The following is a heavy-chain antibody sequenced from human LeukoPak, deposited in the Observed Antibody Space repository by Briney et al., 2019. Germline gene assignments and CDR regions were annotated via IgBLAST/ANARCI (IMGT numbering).Heavy chain of an antibody. CDR3: ARDPFD. Sequence: SETLSLTCTVSGGSMNNDYWRWVRQPPGKGLEWIGYLSYSGTTNYNPSCKSRVTISVDTSKNLFSLKLTSVTAADTAVYYCARDPFDWGQGTLVIVSS. V-gene: IGHV4-59*01. CDR1: GGSMNNDY. CDR2: LSYSGTT. J-gene: IGHJ4*02.